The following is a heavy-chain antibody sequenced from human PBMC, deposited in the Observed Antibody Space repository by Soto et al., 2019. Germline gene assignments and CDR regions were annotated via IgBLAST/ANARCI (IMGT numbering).Heavy chain of an antibody. J-gene: IGHJ4*02. CDR2: ICSSGSSI. V-gene: IGHV3-11*01. CDR3: ARDPRQYYFDY. Sequence: GGSLRLSCAASGFTFSDYFMSWIRQAPGKGLEWVSYICSSGSSIYYADSVKGRFTISRDNAKNSLYLQMNSLRAEDTAVYYCARDPRQYYFDYWGQGTLVTVSS. CDR1: GFTFSDYF.